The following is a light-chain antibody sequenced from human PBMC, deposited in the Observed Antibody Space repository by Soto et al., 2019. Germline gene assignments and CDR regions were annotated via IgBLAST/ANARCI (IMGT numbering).Light chain of an antibody. Sequence: EIVLTQSPGTLAFSPGERATLSCRASQSVSSDYLAWYQQKPGQAPRLLIYGASSRATGIPDRFSGSGSGTDFTLTVSRLEPEDFAVFYCQQYGSSPPTFGQGTKVELK. V-gene: IGKV3-20*01. CDR2: GAS. J-gene: IGKJ2*01. CDR1: QSVSSDY. CDR3: QQYGSSPPT.